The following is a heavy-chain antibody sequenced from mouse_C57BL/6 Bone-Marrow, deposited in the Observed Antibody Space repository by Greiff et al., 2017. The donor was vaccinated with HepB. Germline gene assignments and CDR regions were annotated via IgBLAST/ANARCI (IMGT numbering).Heavy chain of an antibody. CDR1: GYSFTDYN. J-gene: IGHJ2*01. CDR2: INPNYGTT. V-gene: IGHV1-39*01. Sequence: VQLQESGPELVKPGASVKISCKASGYSFTDYNMNWVKQSNGKSLEWIGVINPNYGTTSYNQKFKGKATLTVDQSSSTAYMQLNSLTSEDSAVYYCAREYYYGSSKDFDYWGQGTTLTVSS. CDR3: AREYYYGSSKDFDY. D-gene: IGHD1-1*01.